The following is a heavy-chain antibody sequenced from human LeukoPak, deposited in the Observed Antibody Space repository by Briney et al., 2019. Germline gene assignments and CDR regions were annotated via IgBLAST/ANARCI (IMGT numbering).Heavy chain of an antibody. CDR3: ARGAKWAYYFDY. J-gene: IGHJ4*02. V-gene: IGHV3-74*01. CDR2: INGDESST. Sequence: GGSLRLSCAASAFTFDTYWMHWVRQVPGRGLEWVSRINGDESSTNYADSVKGRFTISRDNAKDTLYLHMNSLTAEDTAVYYCARGAKWAYYFDYWGQGTLVTVSS. D-gene: IGHD1-26*01. CDR1: AFTFDTYW.